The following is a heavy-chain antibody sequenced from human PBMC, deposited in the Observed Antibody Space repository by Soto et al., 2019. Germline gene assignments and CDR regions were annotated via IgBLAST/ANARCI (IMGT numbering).Heavy chain of an antibody. J-gene: IGHJ4*02. V-gene: IGHV1-18*04. CDR2: ISAYNGNT. Sequence: QVQLVQSGAEVKKPGASVKVSCKASGYTFTSYGISWVRQAPGQGLEWMGWISAYNGNTNYAQKLQGRVTMTTDISTSTAYMELRSLRSDDTAVYYCARERVQLERPMPDFDYWGQGTLVTVSS. CDR1: GYTFTSYG. CDR3: ARERVQLERPMPDFDY. D-gene: IGHD1-1*01.